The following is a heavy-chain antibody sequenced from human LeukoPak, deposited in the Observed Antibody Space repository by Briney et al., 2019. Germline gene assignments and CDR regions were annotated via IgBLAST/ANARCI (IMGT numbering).Heavy chain of an antibody. D-gene: IGHD3-22*01. CDR1: GYTFTSYG. V-gene: IGHV1-18*01. CDR2: ISAYNGNT. Sequence: GASVKVSCKASGYTFTSYGISWVRQAPGQGLEWMGWISAYNGNTNYAQKLQGRVTMTTDTSTSTAYMELRSLRSDDTAVYYCARETDWYYDSSDYEEYFQHWGQGTLVTVSS. CDR3: ARETDWYYDSSDYEEYFQH. J-gene: IGHJ1*01.